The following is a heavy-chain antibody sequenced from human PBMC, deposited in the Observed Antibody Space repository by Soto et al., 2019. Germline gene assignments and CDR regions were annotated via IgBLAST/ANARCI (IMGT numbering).Heavy chain of an antibody. CDR2: IYYSGST. D-gene: IGHD2-2*01. CDR1: GDSITRGDYY. Sequence: NPSETLSLTCTVSGDSITRGDYYCRWIRQSPGRGLEWIGYIYYSGSTYFNPSLKSRVSISADTSKNQFSLKLTSVTAADTAVYYCARGGDVVVPGAEKPRLYYYYGMDVWGQGTTVTVSS. CDR3: ARGGDVVVPGAEKPRLYYYYGMDV. V-gene: IGHV4-30-4*01. J-gene: IGHJ6*02.